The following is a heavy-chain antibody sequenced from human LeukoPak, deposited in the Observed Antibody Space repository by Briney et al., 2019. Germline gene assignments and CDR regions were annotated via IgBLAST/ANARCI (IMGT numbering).Heavy chain of an antibody. V-gene: IGHV4-39*07. J-gene: IGHJ4*02. Sequence: SETLSLTCTVSGGSISSSSYYWGWIRQPPGKGLEWIGSIYYSGSTYYNPSLKSRVTISVDTSKNQFSLKLSSVTAADTAVYYCARVGRYCSGGSCYHAGGYYFDYWGQGTLVTVSS. D-gene: IGHD2-15*01. CDR3: ARVGRYCSGGSCYHAGGYYFDY. CDR1: GGSISSSSYY. CDR2: IYYSGST.